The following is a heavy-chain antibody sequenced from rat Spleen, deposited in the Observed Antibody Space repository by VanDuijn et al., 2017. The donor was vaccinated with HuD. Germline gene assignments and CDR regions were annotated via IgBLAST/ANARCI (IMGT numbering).Heavy chain of an antibody. D-gene: IGHD1-2*01. CDR2: IWDDETT. CDR3: ARWGHYSSLDF. Sequence: QVQLKESGPGLVQPSQTLSLTCTVSGFSLTDNSVHWVRQPPGKGLEWMGGIWDDETTDYNPALKSRLSISRDTSKSQVFLRMDSLQTDDTAIYFCARWGHYSSLDFWGPGTMVTVSS. J-gene: IGHJ1*01. V-gene: IGHV2-1*01. CDR1: GFSLTDNS.